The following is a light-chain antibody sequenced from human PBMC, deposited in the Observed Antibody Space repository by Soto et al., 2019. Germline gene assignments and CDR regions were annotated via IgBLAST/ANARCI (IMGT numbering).Light chain of an antibody. V-gene: IGKV3-20*01. CDR2: GAS. J-gene: IGKJ1*01. CDR3: QQYGGSVPWT. Sequence: VLTQSPGNLSLSPGERATVSCRASQTISRNYLVWYQKKPGQAPRLLIYGASTRATGIPDRFTGNGSGSDFTLTITRRETHDFEFEFCQQYGGSVPWTFSQGTKVDIK. CDR1: QTISRNY.